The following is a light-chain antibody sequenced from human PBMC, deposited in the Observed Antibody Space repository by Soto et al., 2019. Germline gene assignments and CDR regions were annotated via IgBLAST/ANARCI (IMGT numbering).Light chain of an antibody. CDR2: EVT. CDR1: SRDIDDYSY. V-gene: IGLV2-8*01. CDR3: CSYAGSNWV. Sequence: QSVLTQPPSASGSPGQSVTISCTGTSRDIDDYSYVSWYQQHPGKAPKLIIFEVTKRPSGVPNRFSGSKSGNTASLTVSGLQAEDEADYYCCSYAGSNWVFGGGTKLTVL. J-gene: IGLJ3*02.